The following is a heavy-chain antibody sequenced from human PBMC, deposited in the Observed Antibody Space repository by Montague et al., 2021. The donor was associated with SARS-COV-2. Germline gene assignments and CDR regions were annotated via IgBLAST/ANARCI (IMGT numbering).Heavy chain of an antibody. CDR3: ARASGKKTIFGVVISYFDY. J-gene: IGHJ4*02. CDR2: IYYSGST. CDR1: GGSISSGGYY. Sequence: TPSLTCTVPGGSISSGGYYWSWIRQHPGKGLEWIGYIYYSGSTYYNPSLKSRVTISVDTSKNQFSLKLSSVTAADTAVYYCARASGKKTIFGVVISYFDYWGQGTLVTVSS. V-gene: IGHV4-31*03. D-gene: IGHD3-3*01.